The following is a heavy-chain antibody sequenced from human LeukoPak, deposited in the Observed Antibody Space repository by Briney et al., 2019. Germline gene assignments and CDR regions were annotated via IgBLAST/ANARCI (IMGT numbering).Heavy chain of an antibody. CDR1: GFTFSGYW. J-gene: IGHJ4*02. V-gene: IGHV3-7*01. CDR2: INKDGSEK. D-gene: IGHD6-13*01. Sequence: TGGSLRLSCAASGFTFSGYWMAWVRQAPGKGLEWVAVINKDGSEKYYVDSVKGRFTISRDNAKNSLYLQMNTLRVEDTAVYYCGRLNWYRIECWGQGTLVTVSS. CDR3: GRLNWYRIEC.